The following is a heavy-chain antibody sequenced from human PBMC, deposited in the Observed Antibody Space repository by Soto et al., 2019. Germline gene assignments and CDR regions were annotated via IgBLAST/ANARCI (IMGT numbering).Heavy chain of an antibody. CDR1: GFIFSSFW. CDR2: INGDGASL. CDR3: AREGSLGLDV. D-gene: IGHD3-10*01. Sequence: GGSLRLSCSGSGFIFSSFWIHWVRQGPGKGLEWVSRINGDGASLAYAESVKGRFSISRDNVKNTLHLQMNSLGVDDTAVYFCAREGSLGLDVWGRGTTVTVSS. J-gene: IGHJ6*02. V-gene: IGHV3-74*03.